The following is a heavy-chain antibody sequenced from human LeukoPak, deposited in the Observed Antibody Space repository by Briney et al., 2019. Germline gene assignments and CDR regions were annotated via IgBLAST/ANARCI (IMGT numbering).Heavy chain of an antibody. CDR3: ARDKLGWYFDL. D-gene: IGHD7-27*01. CDR2: IYYTGST. CDR1: GGSISSYC. J-gene: IGHJ2*01. V-gene: IGHV4-59*01. Sequence: PSETLSLTCTVSGGSISSYCWTWIRQPPGKGLEWIGYIYYTGSTDYNPSLKSRVTISLDTSKNQFSLKLSSMTAADTAVYYCARDKLGWYFDLWGRGTLVTVSS.